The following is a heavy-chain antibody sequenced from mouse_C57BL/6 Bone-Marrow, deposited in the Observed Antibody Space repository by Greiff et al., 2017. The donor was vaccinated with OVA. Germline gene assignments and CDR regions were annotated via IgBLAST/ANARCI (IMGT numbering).Heavy chain of an antibody. V-gene: IGHV1-19*01. J-gene: IGHJ1*03. D-gene: IGHD1-1*01. CDR1: GYTFTDYY. CDR2: INPYNGGT. CDR3: AVYGSSSYWYFDV. Sequence: VHVKQSGPVLVKPGASVKMSCKASGYTFTDYYMNWVKQSHGKSLEWIGVINPYNGGTSYNQKFKGKATLTVDKSSSTAYMELNSLTSEDSAVYYCAVYGSSSYWYFDVWGTGTTVTVSS.